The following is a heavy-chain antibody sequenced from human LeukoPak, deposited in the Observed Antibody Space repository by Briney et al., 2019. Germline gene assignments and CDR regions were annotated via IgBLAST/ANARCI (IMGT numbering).Heavy chain of an antibody. J-gene: IGHJ4*02. Sequence: GGSLRLSCAASGFSFSGSGMYWVRQAAGKGLEWVGRIRTKTDGYATTYAASVKGRFTISRDDSKNTAYLQMNSLKTEDTAVYYCTSNSDYGGAGYGYWGQGTLVTVSS. V-gene: IGHV3-73*01. CDR2: IRTKTDGYAT. CDR3: TSNSDYGGAGYGY. CDR1: GFSFSGSG. D-gene: IGHD4-23*01.